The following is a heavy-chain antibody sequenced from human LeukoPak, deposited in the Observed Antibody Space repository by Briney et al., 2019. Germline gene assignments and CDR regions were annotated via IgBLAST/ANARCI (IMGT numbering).Heavy chain of an antibody. V-gene: IGHV4-30-2*01. CDR1: GGSISSGGYS. CDR3: ARVQILPGIAAAGTLDY. CDR2: IYHSGST. D-gene: IGHD6-13*01. Sequence: PSETLSLTCAVSGGSISSGGYSWSWIRQPPGKGLEWIGYIYHSGSTYYNPSLKSRVTISVDRSKNQFSLQLNSVTPEDTAVYYCARVQILPGIAAAGTLDYWGQGTLVTVSS. J-gene: IGHJ4*02.